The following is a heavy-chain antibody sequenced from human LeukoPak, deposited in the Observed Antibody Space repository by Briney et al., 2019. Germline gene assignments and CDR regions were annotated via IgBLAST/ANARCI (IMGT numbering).Heavy chain of an antibody. CDR2: INSDGSWT. CDR1: GNYW. D-gene: IGHD2/OR15-2a*01. J-gene: IGHJ4*02. CDR3: VSFYETY. Sequence: ATSLRLSCAASGNYWMHWVRQVPGKGLVWVSHINSDGSWTSYADSVKGRFTISKDNAKNTVYLQMNSLRAEDTAVYYCVSFYETYWGRGTLVTVSS. V-gene: IGHV3-74*01.